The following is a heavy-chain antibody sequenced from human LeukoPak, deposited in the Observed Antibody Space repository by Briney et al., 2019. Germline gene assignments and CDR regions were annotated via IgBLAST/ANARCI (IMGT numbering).Heavy chain of an antibody. Sequence: SETLSLTCTVSGGSISSYYWSWIRQPPGKGLEWIGYIYYSGSTNYNPSLKSRVTISVDTSKNQFSLKLSSVTAADTAVYYCARDSSSSLYYYYMDVWGKGTTVTVSS. D-gene: IGHD6-6*01. V-gene: IGHV4-59*01. CDR2: IYYSGST. CDR1: GGSISSYY. CDR3: ARDSSSSLYYYYMDV. J-gene: IGHJ6*03.